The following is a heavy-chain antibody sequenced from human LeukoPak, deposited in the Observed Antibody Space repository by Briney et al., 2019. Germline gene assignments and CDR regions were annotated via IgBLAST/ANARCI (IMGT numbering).Heavy chain of an antibody. J-gene: IGHJ4*02. D-gene: IGHD6-19*01. CDR2: ISSSGSTK. Sequence: GGSLRLSCAASGFTFSSYEMNWVRQAPGKGLEWVSYISSSGSTKYYADSVKGRFTISRDNAKNSLYLQMNSLRAEDTAVYYCARDAYSSGWYVGFDYWGQGTLVTVSS. CDR3: ARDAYSSGWYVGFDY. V-gene: IGHV3-48*03. CDR1: GFTFSSYE.